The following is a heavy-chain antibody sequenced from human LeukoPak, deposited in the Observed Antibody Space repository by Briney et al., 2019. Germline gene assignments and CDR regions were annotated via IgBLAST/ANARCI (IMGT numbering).Heavy chain of an antibody. Sequence: SETLSLTCSVSGDSVSRSDSYWDWIRQPPGKGLEWIGTVYYSGRTYYSPSLKSRVTMSVDPSNNQFSLTLRPVTAADTAVYYCARRRYYDGSGYLEWGQGTLLSVSS. J-gene: IGHJ1*01. CDR3: ARRRYYDGSGYLE. CDR2: VYYSGRT. V-gene: IGHV4-39*01. CDR1: GDSVSRSDSY. D-gene: IGHD3-22*01.